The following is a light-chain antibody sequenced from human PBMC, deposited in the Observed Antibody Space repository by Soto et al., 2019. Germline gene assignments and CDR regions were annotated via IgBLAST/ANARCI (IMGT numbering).Light chain of an antibody. Sequence: QSVLTQPRSVSGSPGQSVTISCTGTSSDVGGYNYVSWYQQHPGKAPKLILYDVNKRPSGVPERFSGSKSGNTASLTISGLQAEDEADYYCCSYAGSTTWVFGGGTQLPVL. CDR1: SSDVGGYNY. CDR2: DVN. V-gene: IGLV2-11*01. CDR3: CSYAGSTTWV. J-gene: IGLJ3*02.